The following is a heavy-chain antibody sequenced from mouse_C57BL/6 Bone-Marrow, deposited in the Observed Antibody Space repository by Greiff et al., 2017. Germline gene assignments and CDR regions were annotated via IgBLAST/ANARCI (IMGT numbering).Heavy chain of an antibody. V-gene: IGHV1-82*01. CDR3: ASTMGFAY. J-gene: IGHJ3*01. Sequence: VKLQESGPELVKPGASVKISCKASGYAFSSSWMNWVKQRPGKGLEWIGRIYPGDGDTNYNGKFKGEATLTADKSSSTAYMQLSSLTSEDSAVYFCASTMGFAYWGQGTLVTVSA. CDR1: GYAFSSSW. D-gene: IGHD2-1*01. CDR2: IYPGDGDT.